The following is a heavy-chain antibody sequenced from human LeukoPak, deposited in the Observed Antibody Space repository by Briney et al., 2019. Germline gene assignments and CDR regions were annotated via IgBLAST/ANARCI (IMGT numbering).Heavy chain of an antibody. CDR1: GFTFNNYA. V-gene: IGHV3-43D*03. CDR2: ISWDGGST. D-gene: IGHD3-10*01. CDR3: AKDFASTLVRGVIS. Sequence: GGSLRLSCAASGFTFNNYAMHWVRQAPGKGLEWVSLISWDGGSTYYADSVKGRFTISRDNSRSSLYLQMSSLKTEDTALYYCAKDFASTLVRGVISWGQGTLVTVSS. J-gene: IGHJ4*02.